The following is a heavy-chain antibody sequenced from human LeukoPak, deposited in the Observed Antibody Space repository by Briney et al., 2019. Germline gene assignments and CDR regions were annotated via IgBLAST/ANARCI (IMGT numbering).Heavy chain of an antibody. CDR2: IFYTGST. J-gene: IGHJ4*02. Sequence: SETLSLTCTVSGGSISSYYWSWVRQPPGKGLEWIGYIFYTGSTKYGPSLNSRVTISLDTSKNQFSLKLSSVTAADTAVYYCARQPAGHYGKTGYYPYYFDYWGQGTLVTVSS. D-gene: IGHD3-22*01. V-gene: IGHV4-59*08. CDR3: ARQPAGHYGKTGYYPYYFDY. CDR1: GGSISSYY.